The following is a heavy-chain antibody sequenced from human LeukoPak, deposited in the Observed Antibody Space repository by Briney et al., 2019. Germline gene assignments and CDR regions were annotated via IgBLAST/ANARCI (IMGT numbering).Heavy chain of an antibody. Sequence: AASVKVSCRASGYTFTGYYMHWVRQAPGQGLEWMGWINPNSGGTNYAQKFQGRVTMTRDTSISTAYMELSSLRSEDTAVYYCARDNSVGDIAWWFDPWGQGTLVTVSS. CDR3: ARDNSVGDIAWWFDP. D-gene: IGHD3-16*02. CDR2: INPNSGGT. CDR1: GYTFTGYY. J-gene: IGHJ5*02. V-gene: IGHV1-2*02.